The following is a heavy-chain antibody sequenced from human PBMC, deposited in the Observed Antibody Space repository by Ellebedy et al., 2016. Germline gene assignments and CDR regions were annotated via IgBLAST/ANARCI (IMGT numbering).Heavy chain of an antibody. D-gene: IGHD3-10*01. CDR1: GGSISGYY. J-gene: IGHJ2*01. Sequence: SETLSLTCTVSGGSISGYYWSWIRQPPGKGLEWIGYIYYSGSTNYNPSLKSRVTISVDTSKNQFSLNLSSVTAADTAVYYCARESPSLPVWGRGTLVTVSS. CDR3: ARESPSLPV. CDR2: IYYSGST. V-gene: IGHV4-59*12.